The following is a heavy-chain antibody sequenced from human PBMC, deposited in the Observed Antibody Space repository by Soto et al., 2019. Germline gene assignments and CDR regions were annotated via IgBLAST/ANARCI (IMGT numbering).Heavy chain of an antibody. V-gene: IGHV3-74*01. J-gene: IGHJ5*02. CDR3: ARVKLGIYDWFDP. D-gene: IGHD3-16*01. CDR1: GFTFSNYW. Sequence: EVQLVESGGDLVQPGGSLRLSCAASGFTFSNYWMHWVRQAPGKGLMWVSRINPDGSRTTYADSVKGRFAISRDNAKNTVYLQMHSLRAEAAAVYYCARVKLGIYDWFDPWGQGTLVTVSS. CDR2: INPDGSRT.